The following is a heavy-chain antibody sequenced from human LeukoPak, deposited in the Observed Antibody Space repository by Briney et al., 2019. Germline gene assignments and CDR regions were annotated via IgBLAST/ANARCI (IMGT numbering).Heavy chain of an antibody. CDR2: IYYSGST. Sequence: SETLSLTCTVSGGSVSSGSYYWSWIRQPPGKGLEWIGYIYYSGSTNYNPSLKSRVTISVDMSKNQFSLKLSSVTAADTAVYYCAVRTRTTWAFDIWGQGTMVTVSS. D-gene: IGHD1-1*01. V-gene: IGHV4-61*01. CDR1: GGSVSSGSYY. CDR3: AVRTRTTWAFDI. J-gene: IGHJ3*02.